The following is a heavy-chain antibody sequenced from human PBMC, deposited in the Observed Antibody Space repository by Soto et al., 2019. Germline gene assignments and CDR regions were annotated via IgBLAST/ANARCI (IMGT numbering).Heavy chain of an antibody. J-gene: IGHJ6*02. CDR3: ARDLWGYCGTACYPLDV. D-gene: IGHD2-21*02. CDR2: MYNTGRT. Sequence: QVQLQESGPGLVKPSETLSLTCTVSGGSISRYYWSWIRQPPGKGLEWIGYMYNTGRTVYNPSFKSRLPISVDXSXNXXSLQLDSVTAADTAVYYCARDLWGYCGTACYPLDVWGQGTTVTVSS. V-gene: IGHV4-59*01. CDR1: GGSISRYY.